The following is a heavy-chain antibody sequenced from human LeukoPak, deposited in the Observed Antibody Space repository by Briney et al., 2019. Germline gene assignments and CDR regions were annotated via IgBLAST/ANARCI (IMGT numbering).Heavy chain of an antibody. CDR1: GYTFTSYY. CDR3: ARGLPNSSDY. J-gene: IGHJ4*02. D-gene: IGHD6-13*01. V-gene: IGHV1-46*01. Sequence: ASAKVSCKASGYTFTSYYMHWVRQAPGQGLEWMGIINLNGVSTSHAQKFQGRVTMTRDTSTSTVYMELSSLRSEDTAVYYCARGLPNSSDYWGQGTLVTVSS. CDR2: INLNGVST.